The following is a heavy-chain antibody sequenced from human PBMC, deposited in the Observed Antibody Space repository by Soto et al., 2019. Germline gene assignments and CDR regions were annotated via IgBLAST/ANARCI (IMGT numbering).Heavy chain of an antibody. Sequence: EVQLLESGGGLLQPGGSLRLSCAASGFTFSSYAMSWVRQAPGKGLEWVSAISGSGGSTYYADSVKGRFTISIDNTKNTLYLQMNSLRAEDTAVYYCAKKLGDCYDYWGQGTLVTVSS. CDR1: GFTFSSYA. V-gene: IGHV3-23*01. CDR3: AKKLGDCYDY. CDR2: ISGSGGST. J-gene: IGHJ4*02. D-gene: IGHD2-15*01.